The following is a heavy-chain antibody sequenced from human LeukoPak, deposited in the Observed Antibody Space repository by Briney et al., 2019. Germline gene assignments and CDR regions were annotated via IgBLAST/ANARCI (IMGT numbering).Heavy chain of an antibody. J-gene: IGHJ6*03. CDR2: ISGSGGST. V-gene: IGHV3-23*01. CDR3: ARYGSGSLNYYYMDV. CDR1: GFSFSSYG. D-gene: IGHD3-10*01. Sequence: GGTLRLSCAASGFSFSSYGMSWVRQAPGKGLEWVSAISGSGGSTYYADSVKGRFTISRDNSKNTLYLQMNSLRAEDTAVYYCARYGSGSLNYYYMDVWGKGTTVTISS.